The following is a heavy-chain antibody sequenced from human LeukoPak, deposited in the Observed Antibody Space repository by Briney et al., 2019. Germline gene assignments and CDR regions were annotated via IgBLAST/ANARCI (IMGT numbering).Heavy chain of an antibody. D-gene: IGHD2-21*02. CDR1: GFTFSSYA. J-gene: IGHJ4*02. V-gene: IGHV3-23*01. CDR3: AKGYCGGGCWYYFDY. CDR2: ISGSGGST. Sequence: GGSLRLSCAASGFTFSSYAMSWVRQAPGKGLEWVSAISGSGGSTYYADSVKGRFTISRDNSKNTLYLQMNSLRAEDTAVYYCAKGYCGGGCWYYFDYWGQGTLVTVSS.